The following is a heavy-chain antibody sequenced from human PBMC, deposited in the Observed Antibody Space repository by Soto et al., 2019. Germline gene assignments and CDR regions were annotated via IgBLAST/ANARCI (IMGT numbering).Heavy chain of an antibody. D-gene: IGHD1-26*01. CDR2: INPKTGGT. V-gene: IGHV1-2*02. J-gene: IGHJ4*02. CDR3: ARDVVGSDYFDS. Sequence: QVQLVQSGAEVRKPGASVKVSCKASGYTFTDYYMHCVRQAPGQGLEWMGWINPKTGGTNYVQKFQGRVTMTRDPSITTAYMELSRLRSDDTAVYYCARDVVGSDYFDSWGQGTLVTVSS. CDR1: GYTFTDYY.